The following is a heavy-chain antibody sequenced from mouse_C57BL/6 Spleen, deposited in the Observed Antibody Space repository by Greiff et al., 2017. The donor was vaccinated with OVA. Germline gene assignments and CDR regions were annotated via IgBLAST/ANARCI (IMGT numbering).Heavy chain of an antibody. CDR2: ISSGSSTI. CDR3: ARRAYGSSYGYFDV. Sequence: EVQLVESGGGLVKPGGSLKLSCAASGFTFSDYGMHWVRQAPEKGLEWVAYISSGSSTIYYADTVKGRFTISRDNAKNTLFLQMTSLRSEDTAMYYGARRAYGSSYGYFDVWGTGTTVTVSS. CDR1: GFTFSDYG. J-gene: IGHJ1*03. D-gene: IGHD1-1*01. V-gene: IGHV5-17*01.